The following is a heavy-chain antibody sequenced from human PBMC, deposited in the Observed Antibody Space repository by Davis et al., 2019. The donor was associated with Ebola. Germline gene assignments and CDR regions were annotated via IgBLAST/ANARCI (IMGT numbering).Heavy chain of an antibody. D-gene: IGHD6-13*01. CDR2: FYYNAVT. CDR1: GDSISSSY. V-gene: IGHV4-59*08. J-gene: IGHJ5*02. Sequence: SETLSLTCTVSGDSISSSYWTWIRQPPGKGLEWIGYFYYNAVTIYNPSLKSRVTMSVDMSKNQSSLNLISVTAAGTAVYYCARHGRAAGMSWFEPWGQGALVTVSS. CDR3: ARHGRAAGMSWFEP.